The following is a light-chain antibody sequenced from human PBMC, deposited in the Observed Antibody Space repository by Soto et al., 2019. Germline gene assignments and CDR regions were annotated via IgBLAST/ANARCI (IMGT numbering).Light chain of an antibody. CDR1: SSDVGGFNY. CDR2: DVY. V-gene: IGLV2-14*01. CDR3: SSYTTSSSYV. J-gene: IGLJ1*01. Sequence: QSVLTRPASVSGSPGQSITISCTGTSSDVGGFNYVSWYQQHPGKAPKLLIFDVYSRPSGISNRFSGSKSGNTASLTISGLQAEDEADYYCSSYTTSSSYVFGAGTKVTVL.